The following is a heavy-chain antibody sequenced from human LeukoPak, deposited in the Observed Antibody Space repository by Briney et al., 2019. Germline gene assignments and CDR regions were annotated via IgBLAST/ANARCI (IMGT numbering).Heavy chain of an antibody. V-gene: IGHV3-74*01. Sequence: QPGRSLRLSYAASGFTFSIYWTHSVRQAPGKWLVWLSCVNSVGSNTSYAECVKGRFTISSDNAKNTLYLQMNSLRAEDTAVYYCARDTSAVVVPAAMVGADDAFDIWGQGTMVTVSS. CDR2: VNSVGSNT. CDR3: ARDTSAVVVPAAMVGADDAFDI. CDR1: GFTFSIYW. D-gene: IGHD2-2*01. J-gene: IGHJ3*02.